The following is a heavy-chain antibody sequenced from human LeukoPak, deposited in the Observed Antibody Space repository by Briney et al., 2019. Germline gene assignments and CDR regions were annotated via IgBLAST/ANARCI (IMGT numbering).Heavy chain of an antibody. CDR1: GFTFNGFW. D-gene: IGHD4-17*01. V-gene: IGHV3-7*01. CDR2: IKQDGSDI. Sequence: GGSLRLSCAASGFTFNGFWMSWVRQAPGKGLEWVANIKQDGSDIYYLGSVRGRFTISRDNAMNSLYLQMNSLRAEDTAVYYCTRDALYGDPSYYYMDGWGKGTTVTASS. CDR3: TRDALYGDPSYYYMDG. J-gene: IGHJ6*03.